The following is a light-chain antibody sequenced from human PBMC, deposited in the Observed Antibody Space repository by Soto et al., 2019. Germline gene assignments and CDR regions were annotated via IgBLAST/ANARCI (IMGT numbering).Light chain of an antibody. Sequence: EIVMTQSPATLSVSPGERATLSCRASQSVSTNLAWYQQKPGQAPRRLIYGASTRVTDVPARFSGSGSGTEFTLTISSLQSEDFAVYYCQQYSDWPPPITFGQGTRLEIK. J-gene: IGKJ5*01. CDR1: QSVSTN. V-gene: IGKV3-15*01. CDR3: QQYSDWPPPIT. CDR2: GAS.